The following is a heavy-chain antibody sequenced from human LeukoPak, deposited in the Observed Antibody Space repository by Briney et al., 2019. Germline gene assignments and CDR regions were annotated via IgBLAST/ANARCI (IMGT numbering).Heavy chain of an antibody. V-gene: IGHV1-69*13. CDR3: ARASLVVPAALYNWLDP. CDR1: GGTFSSYA. J-gene: IGHJ5*02. CDR2: IIPIFGTA. Sequence: GASVKVSCKASGGTFSSYAISWVRQAPGQGLEWMGGIIPIFGTANYAQKFQGRVTITADESTSTAYMELSSLRSEDTAVYYCARASLVVPAALYNWLDPWGQGTMVTVSS. D-gene: IGHD2-2*01.